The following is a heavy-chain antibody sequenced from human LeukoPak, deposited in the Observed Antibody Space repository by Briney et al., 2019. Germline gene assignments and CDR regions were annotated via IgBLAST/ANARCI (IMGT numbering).Heavy chain of an antibody. CDR3: ARGVGSGSRLRAGDY. V-gene: IGHV3-30*03. Sequence: PGRSLRLSCAASGFTFSSYGMHWVRQAPGKGLEWVAVISYDGSNKYYADSVKGRFTISRDNSKNTLYLQMNSLRAEDTAVYCCARGVGSGSRLRAGDYWGQGTLVTVSS. J-gene: IGHJ4*02. CDR1: GFTFSSYG. D-gene: IGHD1-26*01. CDR2: ISYDGSNK.